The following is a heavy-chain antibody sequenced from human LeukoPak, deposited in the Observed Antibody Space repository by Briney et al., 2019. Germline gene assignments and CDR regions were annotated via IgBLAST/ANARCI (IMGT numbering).Heavy chain of an antibody. CDR3: AKDDSSGPREFYYHGMDV. V-gene: IGHV1-69*13. Sequence: SVKVSCKASGGTFSSYAISWVRQAPGQGLEWMGGIIPIFGTANYAQKFQGRVTITADESTSTAYMELSSLRSEDTAVYYCAKDDSSGPREFYYHGMDVWGQGTTVTVSS. CDR1: GGTFSSYA. CDR2: IIPIFGTA. J-gene: IGHJ6*02. D-gene: IGHD3-22*01.